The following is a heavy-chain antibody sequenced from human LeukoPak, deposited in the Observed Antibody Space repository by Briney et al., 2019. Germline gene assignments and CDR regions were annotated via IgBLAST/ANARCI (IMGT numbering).Heavy chain of an antibody. J-gene: IGHJ3*02. D-gene: IGHD3-22*01. CDR3: ARVGYYYDSSGYYGAFDI. V-gene: IGHV1-46*03. CDR2: INPSGGST. Sequence: ASVKVSCKASGYTFTSYYMHWVRQAPGQGLEWMGLINPSGGSTSYAQKSQGRVTMTRDTSTSTVYMELSCLRSEDTAVYYCARVGYYYDSSGYYGAFDIWGQGTMVTVSS. CDR1: GYTFTSYY.